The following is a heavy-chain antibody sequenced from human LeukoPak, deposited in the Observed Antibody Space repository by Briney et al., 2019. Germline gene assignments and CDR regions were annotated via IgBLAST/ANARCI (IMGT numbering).Heavy chain of an antibody. Sequence: SETLSLTCSVSGGSISGDYWNWIRQPPGKGLEWIGDIYHSGSTNYNPSLKSRVTISIDKSKKQFSLKLTSVTPADTAIYYCARGGGLRRINNDAFETWGQGTMGPVS. CDR1: GGSISGDY. D-gene: IGHD3-10*01. V-gene: IGHV4-59*12. J-gene: IGHJ3*02. CDR3: ARGGGLRRINNDAFET. CDR2: IYHSGST.